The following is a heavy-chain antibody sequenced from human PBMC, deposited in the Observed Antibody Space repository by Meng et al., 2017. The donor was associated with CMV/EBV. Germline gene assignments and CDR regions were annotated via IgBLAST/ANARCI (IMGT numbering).Heavy chain of an antibody. J-gene: IGHJ4*02. V-gene: IGHV3-66*02. CDR1: GFTVSSNY. CDR3: ARAVIVVAPPEY. CDR2: IYSGGST. Sequence: GESLKISCAASGFTVSSNYMSWVRQAPGKGLEWVSVIYSGGSTYYADSVKGRFTISRDNSKNTLYLQMNSLRAEDTAVYYCARAVIVVAPPEYWGQGTLVTVSS. D-gene: IGHD2-21*01.